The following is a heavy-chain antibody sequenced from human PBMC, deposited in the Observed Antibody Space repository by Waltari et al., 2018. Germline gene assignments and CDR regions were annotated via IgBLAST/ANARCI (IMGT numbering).Heavy chain of an antibody. V-gene: IGHV4-34*01. J-gene: IGHJ2*01. CDR1: GWSFSGYY. CDR3: ARGRIAARLYGGLPWYFDL. D-gene: IGHD6-6*01. Sequence: QVPLQQWGAGLLKPSETLSLTCAVYGWSFSGYYWRWIRQPPGKGLEWIGEINHSGSTNYNPSLKSRVTISVDTSKNQFSLKLSSVTAADTAVYYCARGRIAARLYGGLPWYFDLWGRGTLVTVSS. CDR2: INHSGST.